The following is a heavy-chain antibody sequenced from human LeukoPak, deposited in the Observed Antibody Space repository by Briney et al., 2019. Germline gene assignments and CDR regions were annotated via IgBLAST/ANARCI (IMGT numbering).Heavy chain of an antibody. V-gene: IGHV1-18*01. Sequence: ASVKVSCKASGYTFTNYGITWVRQAPGQGLEWMGWINANNGDTNYAQNLQGRVTMTRDTSTSTAYMELRSLRSDDTAVYYCAREGTQDYDFWSGYPYWGQGTLVTVSS. CDR3: AREGTQDYDFWSGYPY. J-gene: IGHJ4*02. D-gene: IGHD3-3*01. CDR2: INANNGDT. CDR1: GYTFTNYG.